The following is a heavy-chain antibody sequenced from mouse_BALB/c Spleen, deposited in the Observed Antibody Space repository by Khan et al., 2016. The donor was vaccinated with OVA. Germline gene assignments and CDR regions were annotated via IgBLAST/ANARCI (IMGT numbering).Heavy chain of an antibody. V-gene: IGHV5-9-3*01. Sequence: EVELVESGGDLVKPGGSLKLSCAASGFTFSGYALSWVRQTPEKRLEWVATISSGDSYTYYPDSVKGRFTISRDNVKNTLYLQMSSLRSEDTAMYYCARPPNATIVATSYWFFDVWGAGTTVTVSS. CDR3: ARPPNATIVATSYWFFDV. D-gene: IGHD1-1*01. CDR1: GFTFSGYA. CDR2: ISSGDSYT. J-gene: IGHJ1*01.